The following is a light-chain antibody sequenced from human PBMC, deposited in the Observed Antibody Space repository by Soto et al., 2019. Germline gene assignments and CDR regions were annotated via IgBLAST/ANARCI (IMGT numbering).Light chain of an antibody. J-gene: IGLJ2*01. CDR1: SSNIGSNH. CDR2: RSD. CDR3: AAWDDSRYGVV. V-gene: IGLV1-44*01. Sequence: QPVLTQSPSVSGTPGQRVIIACSGSSSNIGSNHVNWYRHLPGAAPKLLIFRSDQRPSGVPDRFSGSKSGTTASLAISGLQSGDEADYYCAAWDDSRYGVVFGGGTKLTVL.